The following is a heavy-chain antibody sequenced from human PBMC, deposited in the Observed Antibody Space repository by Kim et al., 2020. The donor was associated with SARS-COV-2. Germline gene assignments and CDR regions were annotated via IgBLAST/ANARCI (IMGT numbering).Heavy chain of an antibody. D-gene: IGHD3-10*01. CDR1: GGSFSGYY. V-gene: IGHV4-34*01. CDR2: INHSGST. Sequence: SETLSLTCAVYGGSFSGYYWSWIRQPPGKGLEWIGEINHSGSTNYNPSLKSRVTISVDTSKNQFSLKLSSVTAADTAVYYCARGPYYYGSGSSSHAGLNYWGQGTLVTVSS. CDR3: ARGPYYYGSGSSSHAGLNY. J-gene: IGHJ4*02.